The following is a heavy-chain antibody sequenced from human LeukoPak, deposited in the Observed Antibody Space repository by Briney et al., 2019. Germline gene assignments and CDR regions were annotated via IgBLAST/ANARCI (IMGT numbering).Heavy chain of an antibody. CDR1: GGSFSGYY. CDR3: ARGDSSGWPFDY. V-gene: IGHV4-34*01. CDR2: INHSGST. Sequence: PSETLSLTCAVYGGSFSGYYWSWIRQPPGKGLEWTGEINHSGSTNYNPSLKSRVTISVDTSKNQFSLKLSSVTAADTAVYYCARGDSSGWPFDYWGQGTLVTVSS. D-gene: IGHD6-19*01. J-gene: IGHJ4*02.